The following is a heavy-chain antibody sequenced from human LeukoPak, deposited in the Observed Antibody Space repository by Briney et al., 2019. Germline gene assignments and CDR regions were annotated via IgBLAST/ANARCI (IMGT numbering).Heavy chain of an antibody. CDR3: ARQTGSGLFILP. V-gene: IGHV4-38-2*01. J-gene: IGHJ4*02. Sequence: GSLRLSCAASGFTFSNAWMSWVRQAPGKGLEWIGSIYHSGNTYYNASLKSQVSISIDTSKNQFSLRLTSVTAADTAVYYCARQTGSGLFILPGGQGTLVTVSS. D-gene: IGHD3/OR15-3a*01. CDR1: GFTFSNAW. CDR2: IYHSGNT.